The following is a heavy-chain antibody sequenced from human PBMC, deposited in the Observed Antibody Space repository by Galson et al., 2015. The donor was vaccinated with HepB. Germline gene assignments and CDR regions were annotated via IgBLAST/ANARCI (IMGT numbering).Heavy chain of an antibody. V-gene: IGHV3-33*08. D-gene: IGHD6-25*01. J-gene: IGHJ4*02. CDR2: IWHDGSNS. CDR1: GFTFSRNG. CDR3: AREDADIAAMTLDH. Sequence: SLRLSCAASGFTFSRNGMHWVRQAPGKGLEWVAVIWHDGSNSSYADSVKGRFTISRDNSKNTLYLQMNSLRAEDTAVYYCAREDADIAAMTLDHWGQGTLVTVSS.